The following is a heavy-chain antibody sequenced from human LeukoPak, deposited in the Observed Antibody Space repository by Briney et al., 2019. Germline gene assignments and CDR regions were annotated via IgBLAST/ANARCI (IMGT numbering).Heavy chain of an antibody. V-gene: IGHV1-46*01. Sequence: ASVKVSCKASGYIFTSYYIHWVRQAPGQGLEWVGIINPSGGNTNYAQKFQGRVTMTRDMSTSTVYMELSSLTSEDTAVYSCARALPHRRLMDTTMNQHWFDPWGQGTLVTVSP. J-gene: IGHJ5*02. CDR3: ARALPHRRLMDTTMNQHWFDP. D-gene: IGHD5-18*01. CDR1: GYIFTSYY. CDR2: INPSGGNT.